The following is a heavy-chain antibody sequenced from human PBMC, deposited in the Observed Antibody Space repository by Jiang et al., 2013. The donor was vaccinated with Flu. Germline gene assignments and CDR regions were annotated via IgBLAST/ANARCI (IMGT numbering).Heavy chain of an antibody. CDR3: ARWRLGWYKDAFDI. CDR2: INPNSGGT. J-gene: IGHJ3*02. CDR1: GYTFTGYY. D-gene: IGHD6-19*01. Sequence: GAEVKKPGASVKVSCKASGYTFTGYYMHWVRQAPGQGLEWMGWINPNSGGTNYAQKFQGRVTMTRDTSISTAYMELSRLRSDDTAVYYCARWRLGWYKDAFDIWGQGTMVTVSS. V-gene: IGHV1-2*02.